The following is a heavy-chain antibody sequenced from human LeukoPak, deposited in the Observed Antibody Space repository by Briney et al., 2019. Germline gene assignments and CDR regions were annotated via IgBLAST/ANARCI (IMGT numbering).Heavy chain of an antibody. Sequence: GGSLRLSCAASGFTLSSYAMHWVRQAPGKGLEWVAVISYDGSNKYYADSVKGRFTISRDNSKNTLYLQMNSLRAEDTAVYYCARDRLFPGDYWGQGTLVTVSS. J-gene: IGHJ4*02. CDR2: ISYDGSNK. CDR3: ARDRLFPGDY. V-gene: IGHV3-30*04. CDR1: GFTLSSYA. D-gene: IGHD6-25*01.